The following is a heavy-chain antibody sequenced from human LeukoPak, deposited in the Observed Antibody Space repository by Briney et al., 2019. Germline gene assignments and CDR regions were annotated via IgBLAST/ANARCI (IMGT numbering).Heavy chain of an antibody. CDR3: ARDEPEDY. CDR2: ISSSSSTI. Sequence: GGSLRLSCVASGFTFSDSAMNWVRQAPGKGLEWVSYISSSSSTIYYADSVKGRFTISRDNAKNSLYLQMNSLRAEDTAVYYCARDEPEDYWGQGTLVTVSS. CDR1: GFTFSDSA. J-gene: IGHJ4*02. V-gene: IGHV3-48*01.